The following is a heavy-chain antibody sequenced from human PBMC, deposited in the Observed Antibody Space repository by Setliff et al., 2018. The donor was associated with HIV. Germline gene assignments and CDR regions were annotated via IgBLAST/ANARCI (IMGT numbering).Heavy chain of an antibody. Sequence: ASVKVSCKASGYTFPDYYMQWVRQAPGKGLEWMGLIDPDRGDTVYAEKFQGRATITADRSIDIAYMKLTSLRSEDTAMYFCAWGTQRPIDSWGQGTLVTVSS. V-gene: IGHV1-69-2*01. D-gene: IGHD3-16*01. CDR1: GYTFPDYY. J-gene: IGHJ4*02. CDR3: AWGTQRPIDS. CDR2: IDPDRGDT.